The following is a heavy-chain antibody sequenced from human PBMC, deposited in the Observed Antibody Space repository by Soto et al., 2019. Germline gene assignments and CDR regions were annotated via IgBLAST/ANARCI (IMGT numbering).Heavy chain of an antibody. CDR1: GGSFSGYY. J-gene: IGHJ5*01. D-gene: IGHD5-12*01. CDR3: ARVRTLSGSLWGLQGGWFDS. V-gene: IGHV4-34*02. CDR2: INHSGST. Sequence: QVQLQQWGAGPLKPSETLSLTCAVYGGSFSGYYWSWIRQPPGKGLEWIGEINHSGSTKYNPSLKSRVTISVDTSKNQFSLKLSTVTAADTAVYYCARVRTLSGSLWGLQGGWFDSWGQGTLVTVSS.